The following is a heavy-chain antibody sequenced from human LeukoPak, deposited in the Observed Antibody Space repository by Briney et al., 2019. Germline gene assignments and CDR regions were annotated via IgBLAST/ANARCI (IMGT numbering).Heavy chain of an antibody. D-gene: IGHD2-2*01. V-gene: IGHV5-51*01. CDR1: GSSFTSYW. J-gene: IGHJ3*02. CDR2: IYPVDSYT. CDR3: PSPYGGYCSSTSCYNTNDAFDI. Sequence: GESLKISCKGSGSSFTSYWIGWVRPLPGKGLGLIGIIYPVDSYTTYSPSFQAQITNSADKSISTAYLQWSSLKASDTAMYYCPSPYGGYCSSTSCYNTNDAFDIWGQGTMVTVSS.